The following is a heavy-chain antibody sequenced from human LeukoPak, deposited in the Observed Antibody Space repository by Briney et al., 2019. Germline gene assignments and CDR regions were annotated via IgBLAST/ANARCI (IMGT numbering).Heavy chain of an antibody. CDR1: GYTFTSYD. CDR2: INPNSGGT. CDR3: ARGPYGSGSYPNDY. V-gene: IGHV1-2*02. D-gene: IGHD3-10*01. J-gene: IGHJ4*02. Sequence: GASVKVSCTASGYTFTSYDINWVRQATGQGLEWMGWINPNSGGTNYAQKFQGRVTMTRDTSISTAYMELSRLRSDDTAVYYCARGPYGSGSYPNDYWGQGTLVTVSS.